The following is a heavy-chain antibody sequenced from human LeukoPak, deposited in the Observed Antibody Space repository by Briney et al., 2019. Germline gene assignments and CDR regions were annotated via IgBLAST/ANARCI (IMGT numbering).Heavy chain of an antibody. CDR1: GFTFSSYS. Sequence: PGGSLRLSCAASGFTFSSYSMNWVRQAPGKGLEWVSSISSSSSYIYYADSVKGRFTISRDNAKNSLYLQMNSLRAEDTAVYYCAKDAWYYYGSGSYYTDYWGQGTLVTVSS. V-gene: IGHV3-21*01. CDR3: AKDAWYYYGSGSYYTDY. D-gene: IGHD3-10*01. J-gene: IGHJ4*02. CDR2: ISSSSSYI.